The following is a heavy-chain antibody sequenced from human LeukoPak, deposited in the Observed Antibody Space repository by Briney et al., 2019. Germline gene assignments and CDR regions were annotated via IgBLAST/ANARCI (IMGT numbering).Heavy chain of an antibody. CDR2: IKQDGSEK. Sequence: PGGSLRLSCAASGFTFSRFWMTWVRQAPGKGLEWVANIKQDGSEKYYVDSVKGRFTISRDNAKNSLYLQMNSLRAEDTAGYYCAGSGWQVYLDYWGQGTLVTVSS. V-gene: IGHV3-7*03. CDR1: GFTFSRFW. J-gene: IGHJ4*02. D-gene: IGHD6-19*01. CDR3: AGSGWQVYLDY.